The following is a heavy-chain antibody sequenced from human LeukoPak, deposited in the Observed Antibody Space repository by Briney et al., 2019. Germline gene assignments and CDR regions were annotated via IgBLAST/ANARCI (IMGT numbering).Heavy chain of an antibody. Sequence: SETLPLTCTVSGGSISSYYWSWIRQPAGKGLEWIGRIYTSGSTNYNPSLKSRVTMSVDTSKNQFSLKLSSVTAADTAVYYCASTYDSSGYDYWGQGTLVTVSS. CDR3: ASTYDSSGYDY. CDR2: IYTSGST. CDR1: GGSISSYY. D-gene: IGHD3-22*01. V-gene: IGHV4-4*07. J-gene: IGHJ4*02.